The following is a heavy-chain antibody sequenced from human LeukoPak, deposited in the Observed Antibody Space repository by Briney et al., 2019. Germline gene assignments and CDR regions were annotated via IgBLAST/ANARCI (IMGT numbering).Heavy chain of an antibody. J-gene: IGHJ4*02. CDR2: ISSSSSYI. CDR3: ARDPRSMVVTPVDY. Sequence: GGSLRLSCAASGFTFSSYSMNWVRQAPGKGLEWVSSISSSSSYIYYADSVKGRFTISRDNAKNSLYLQMNSLRAEDTAVYYCARDPRSMVVTPVDYWGRGTLVTVSS. CDR1: GFTFSSYS. D-gene: IGHD4-23*01. V-gene: IGHV3-21*01.